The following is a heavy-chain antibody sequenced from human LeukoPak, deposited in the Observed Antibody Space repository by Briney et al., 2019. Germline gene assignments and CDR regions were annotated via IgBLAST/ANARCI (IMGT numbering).Heavy chain of an antibody. J-gene: IGHJ4*02. D-gene: IGHD3-9*01. CDR1: GASFRRGEQY. CDR2: INTSGML. CDR3: SRGLDSIKLGY. Sequence: SETLSLTCTESGASFRRGEQYWSWVRQSAGRGMEWVGSINTSGMLYNNTSLERRVTISIEKDKKQFSLNLNSVTAADTAVYFCSRGLDSIKLGYWGQGTLVTVSS. V-gene: IGHV4-31*03.